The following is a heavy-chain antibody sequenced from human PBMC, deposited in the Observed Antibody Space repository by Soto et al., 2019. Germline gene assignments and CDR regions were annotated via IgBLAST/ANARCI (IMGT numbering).Heavy chain of an antibody. D-gene: IGHD6-19*01. V-gene: IGHV1-18*01. Sequence: QVQLVQSGSEVKKPGASVKVSCKASGYTFTSYGISWVRQAPGQGLEWMGWISAYNGNTNYAQKLQGRVTMTTDTSSSSAYMEVRSLRADDTAVYYCAEAGLGVRGTGYGMDVWGQGTTVTVSS. J-gene: IGHJ6*02. CDR1: GYTFTSYG. CDR3: AEAGLGVRGTGYGMDV. CDR2: ISAYNGNT.